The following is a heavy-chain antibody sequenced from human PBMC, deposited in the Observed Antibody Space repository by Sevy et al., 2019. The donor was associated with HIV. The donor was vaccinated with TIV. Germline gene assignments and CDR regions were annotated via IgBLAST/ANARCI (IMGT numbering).Heavy chain of an antibody. D-gene: IGHD3-22*01. Sequence: GESLKISCAASGFTFSTYAMSWVRQAPGKGLEWVSAISASGDTTYYADSVKGRFTISRDKSDSTLYLQMNSLRAEDTAIYYCTNHYDTGGRLDYFDYWGQGTLVTVSS. CDR1: GFTFSTYA. J-gene: IGHJ4*02. CDR2: ISASGDTT. V-gene: IGHV3-23*01. CDR3: TNHYDTGGRLDYFDY.